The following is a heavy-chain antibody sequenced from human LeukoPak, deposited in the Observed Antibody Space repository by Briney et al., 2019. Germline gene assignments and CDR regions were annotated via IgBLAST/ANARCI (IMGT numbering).Heavy chain of an antibody. Sequence: PSETLSLTCTVSGGSINNFYWSWVRQPPGKGLEWIAYIHSTGTTAYNPSLKSRVTISVDTSKNQFSLTLNSVTAADTVVYYCARGGWSKDFWGQGTLVTVSS. CDR2: IHSTGTT. J-gene: IGHJ4*02. CDR1: GGSINNFY. D-gene: IGHD6-19*01. CDR3: ARGGWSKDF. V-gene: IGHV4-59*01.